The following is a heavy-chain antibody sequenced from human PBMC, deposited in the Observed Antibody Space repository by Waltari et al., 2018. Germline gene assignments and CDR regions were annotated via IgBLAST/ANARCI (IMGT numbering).Heavy chain of an antibody. Sequence: EVQLVESGGGLVKPGGSLRLSCAASGFTFSSYSLNWVRQAPGKGLEWVSSISSSSSYIYYADSVKGRFTISRDNAKNSLYLQMNSLRAEDTAVYHCARGFADRTGGYWGQGTLVTVSS. D-gene: IGHD3-10*01. CDR1: GFTFSSYS. CDR2: ISSSSSYI. V-gene: IGHV3-21*01. CDR3: ARGFADRTGGY. J-gene: IGHJ4*02.